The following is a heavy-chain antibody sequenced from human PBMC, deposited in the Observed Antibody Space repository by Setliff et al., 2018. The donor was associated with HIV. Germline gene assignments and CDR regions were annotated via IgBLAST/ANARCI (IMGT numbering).Heavy chain of an antibody. Sequence: SETLSLTCTVSGGSASNSRYYWAWIRQPPGKGLEYIGSIHYNERTYYNPSLKSRVAISVDTSQNQFSLNLSSLSATDTAVYYCSNWNTTVDADSWGQGTLVTVSS. J-gene: IGHJ4*02. D-gene: IGHD1-1*01. CDR2: IHYNERT. CDR3: SNWNTTVDADS. V-gene: IGHV4-39*01. CDR1: GGSASNSRYY.